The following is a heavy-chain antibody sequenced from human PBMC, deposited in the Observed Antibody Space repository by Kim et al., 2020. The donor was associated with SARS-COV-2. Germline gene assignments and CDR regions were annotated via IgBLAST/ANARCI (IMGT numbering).Heavy chain of an antibody. CDR3: ARDNSGRFLEWLNWFDP. Sequence: SETLSLTCTVSGGSISSYYWSWIRQPAGKGLEWIGRIYTSGSTNYNPSLKSRVTMSVDTSKNQFSLKLSSVTAADTAVYYCARDNSGRFLEWLNWFDPWGQGTLVTVSS. CDR1: GGSISSYY. CDR2: IYTSGST. J-gene: IGHJ5*02. D-gene: IGHD3-3*01. V-gene: IGHV4-4*07.